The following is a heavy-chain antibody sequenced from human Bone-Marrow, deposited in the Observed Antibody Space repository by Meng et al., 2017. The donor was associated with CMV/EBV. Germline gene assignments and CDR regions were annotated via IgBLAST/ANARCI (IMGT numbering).Heavy chain of an antibody. J-gene: IGHJ4*02. D-gene: IGHD2-21*01. CDR3: ARDKNCGGDCYWYFDD. CDR2: ISSSSSTR. Sequence: GGSRRFSCAASGFSFSDYYMSWIRQAPGKGSEGVSYISSSSSTRYYADYVKGRFTISRDNAKNSLYLQMNSMRAEETAVYYCARDKNCGGDCYWYFDDWGQGTLVTVSS. CDR1: GFSFSDYY. V-gene: IGHV3-11*04.